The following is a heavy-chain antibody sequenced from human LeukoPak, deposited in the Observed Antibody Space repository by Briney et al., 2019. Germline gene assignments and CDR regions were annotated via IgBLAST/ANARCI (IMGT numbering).Heavy chain of an antibody. V-gene: IGHV3-15*01. CDR2: IKSKTDGGTT. CDR3: THYGSGVYATDQ. Sequence: PGGSLRLSCVASGITFNNAWMTWFRQAPGKGLEWVGRIKSKTDGGTTDYATPVRGRFTISRDDSKNTLYLQMNGLKIEDTAVYYCTHYGSGVYATDQWGQGTLVTVSS. J-gene: IGHJ4*02. CDR1: GITFNNAW. D-gene: IGHD3-10*01.